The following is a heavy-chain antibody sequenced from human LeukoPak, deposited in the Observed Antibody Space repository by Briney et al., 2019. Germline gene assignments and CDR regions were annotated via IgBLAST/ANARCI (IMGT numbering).Heavy chain of an antibody. CDR1: GFTFSSYW. CDR2: IKQDGSEK. V-gene: IGHV3-7*01. D-gene: IGHD3-22*01. CDR3: ARGLYYYDSSGYYYFDY. Sequence: GMSLRLSCAASGFTFSSYWMSWVRQAPGKGLEWVANIKQDGSEKYYVDSVKGRFTISGDNAKNSLYLQMNSLRAEDTAVYYCARGLYYYDSSGYYYFDYWGQGTLVTVSS. J-gene: IGHJ4*02.